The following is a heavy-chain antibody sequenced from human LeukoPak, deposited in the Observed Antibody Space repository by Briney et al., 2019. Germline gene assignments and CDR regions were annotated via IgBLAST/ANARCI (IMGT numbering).Heavy chain of an antibody. J-gene: IGHJ4*02. D-gene: IGHD4-17*01. V-gene: IGHV4-59*12. Sequence: TASETLSLTCTVSGGSISPYYWSWIRQPPGKGLEWIAYIFYNGNTNYNPSLKSRVTISLDTSKKQFSLKLSSVTAADTAVYYCARGSHDYGDYLDYWGQGTLVTVSS. CDR3: ARGSHDYGDYLDY. CDR1: GGSISPYY. CDR2: IFYNGNT.